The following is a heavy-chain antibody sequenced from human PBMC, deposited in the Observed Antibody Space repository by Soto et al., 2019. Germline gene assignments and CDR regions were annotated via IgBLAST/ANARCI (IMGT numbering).Heavy chain of an antibody. CDR2: ITPLFGIP. CDR1: GGTSRSLS. CDR3: ARDTHSAGGWFDT. J-gene: IGHJ5*02. V-gene: IGHV1-69*17. D-gene: IGHD2-15*01. Sequence: QVQLVQSGAEVKKPGSSVKVSCKAPGGTSRSLSITWVRQAPGQGLEWMGGITPLFGIPNYPQKFQGRLTITAEKSTGTAYLELSSLRSEDTAVYYCARDTHSAGGWFDTWGRGTLVTVSS.